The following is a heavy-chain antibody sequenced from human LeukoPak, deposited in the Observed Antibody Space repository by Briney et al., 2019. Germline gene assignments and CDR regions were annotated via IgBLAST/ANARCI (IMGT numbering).Heavy chain of an antibody. CDR1: GFAFDEHG. D-gene: IGHD2-2*01. CDR3: ARAPITSPFYFDY. Sequence: GGSLRLSCTASGFAFDEHGMSWVRQVPGKGLEWVSGINWSGGSAGYADPLRGRFTISRDNAKNSLYLQMDSLRAEDTALYYCARAPITSPFYFDYWGQGTLVTVSS. V-gene: IGHV3-20*04. CDR2: INWSGGSA. J-gene: IGHJ4*02.